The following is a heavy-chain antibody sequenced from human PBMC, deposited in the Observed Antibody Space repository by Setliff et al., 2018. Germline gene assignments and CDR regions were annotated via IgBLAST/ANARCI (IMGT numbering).Heavy chain of an antibody. D-gene: IGHD3-16*01. Sequence: GGSLRLSCAASGFTFGDFAMTWVRQAPGKGLEWVSGISSGGSAYYADSVKGRFTVSRDNSKNTLYLHMNSLRADDTAVYYCAKDGGIRGFDYWGQGSRVTISS. CDR1: GFTFGDFA. CDR2: ISSGGSA. V-gene: IGHV3-23*01. J-gene: IGHJ4*02. CDR3: AKDGGIRGFDY.